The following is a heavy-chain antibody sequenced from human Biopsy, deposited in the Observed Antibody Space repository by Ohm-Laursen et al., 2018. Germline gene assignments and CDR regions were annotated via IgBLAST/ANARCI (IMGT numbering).Heavy chain of an antibody. D-gene: IGHD3-16*01. Sequence: SLRLSCSAPGFTFGDAWMSWIRQAPGKGLEWVGRIKSKFDGETTDYAAPVKSRFIISRDDSKSTLFLQMNSLKVEDTGVYFCSTGGGDFYYNGMDVWGQGTTVTVSS. V-gene: IGHV3-15*01. J-gene: IGHJ6*02. CDR1: GFTFGDAW. CDR3: STGGGDFYYNGMDV. CDR2: IKSKFDGETT.